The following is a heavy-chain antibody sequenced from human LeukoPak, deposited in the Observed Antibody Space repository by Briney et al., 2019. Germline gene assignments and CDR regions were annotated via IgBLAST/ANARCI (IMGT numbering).Heavy chain of an antibody. V-gene: IGHV3-21*01. CDR1: GFSFNTYS. CDR3: ARVGGSGSYYIYYYYYYYMDV. D-gene: IGHD3-10*01. Sequence: GGSLRLSCAASGFSFNTYSMTWVRQAPGKGLEWVSIISRTSESTFYADSVKGRFTISRDNAKNSLYLQMNSLRAEDTAVYYCARVGGSGSYYIYYYYYYYMDVWGKGTAVTVSS. J-gene: IGHJ6*03. CDR2: ISRTSEST.